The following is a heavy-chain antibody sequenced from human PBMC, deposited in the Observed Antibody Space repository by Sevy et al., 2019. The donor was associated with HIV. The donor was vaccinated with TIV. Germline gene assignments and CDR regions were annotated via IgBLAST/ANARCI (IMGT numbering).Heavy chain of an antibody. CDR3: TTVAQFTAFDI. Sequence: GGSLRLSCAASGFTFSNAWMSWVRQAPGKGLEWVGRIKSKTDGGTTDYAAPVKGRFTISRDDSNHTLYLQMNSLKTEDTAVYYCTTVAQFTAFDIWGQGTMVTVSS. J-gene: IGHJ3*02. CDR2: IKSKTDGGTT. V-gene: IGHV3-15*01. CDR1: GFTFSNAW.